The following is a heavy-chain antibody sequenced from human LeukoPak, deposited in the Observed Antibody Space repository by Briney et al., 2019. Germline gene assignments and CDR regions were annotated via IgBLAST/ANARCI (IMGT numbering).Heavy chain of an antibody. CDR2: IKSKTDGGTT. J-gene: IGHJ4*02. V-gene: IGHV3-15*01. CDR3: TKYYYDSSGYLYYFDS. D-gene: IGHD3-22*01. Sequence: TGRSLRLSCAASGFTFSNAWMSWVGQAPGKGLEWVGRIKSKTDGGTTDYAAPVKGRFTISRDDSKNTLYLQMNSLKTEDTAVYYCTKYYYDSSGYLYYFDSWGQGTLVTVSS. CDR1: GFTFSNAW.